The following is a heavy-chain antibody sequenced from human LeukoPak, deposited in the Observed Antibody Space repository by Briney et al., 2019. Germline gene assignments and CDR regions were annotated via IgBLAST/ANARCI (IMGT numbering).Heavy chain of an antibody. J-gene: IGHJ5*02. D-gene: IGHD6-19*01. CDR1: PISSYF. Sequence: SETLSLTCTVSPISSYFWSWIRQPPGKGLEWIGYVSYTGSTNYDYSLESRVTISVDTAKSQFSLKLRSVTAADTAVYFCARTPPAVFPKGWPDSDHGGQGILVTVFS. CDR2: VSYTGST. V-gene: IGHV4-59*08. CDR3: ARTPPAVFPKGWPDSDH.